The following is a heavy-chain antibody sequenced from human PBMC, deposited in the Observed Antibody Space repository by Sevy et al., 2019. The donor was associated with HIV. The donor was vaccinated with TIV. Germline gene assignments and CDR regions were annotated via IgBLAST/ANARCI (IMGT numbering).Heavy chain of an antibody. CDR2: IIPIFGTA. J-gene: IGHJ4*02. Sequence: ASVKVSCKASGGTFSSYAISWVRQAPGQGLEWMGGIIPIFGTANYAQKFQGRVTITADESTSTAYMELSTLRSEDTAVYYCARSPGIAAAAFDYWGQGTLVTCSS. CDR1: GGTFSSYA. CDR3: ARSPGIAAAAFDY. V-gene: IGHV1-69*13. D-gene: IGHD6-13*01.